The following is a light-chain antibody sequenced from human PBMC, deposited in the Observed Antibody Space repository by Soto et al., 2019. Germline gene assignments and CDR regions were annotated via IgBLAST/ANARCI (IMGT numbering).Light chain of an antibody. CDR1: QGIGFW. CDR2: TAY. Sequence: DIQMTQSPSSVSASVGDRVTVTCRASQGIGFWLAWYQQKPGKAPQLLIYTAYNLQSGVPSRFSGSGSGTDFTLTISNLQPEDFATYYCQQTNSFPLTFGGGTKVEIK. V-gene: IGKV1-12*01. CDR3: QQTNSFPLT. J-gene: IGKJ4*01.